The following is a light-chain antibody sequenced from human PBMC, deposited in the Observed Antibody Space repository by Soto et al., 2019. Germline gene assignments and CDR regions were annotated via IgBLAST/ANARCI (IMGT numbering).Light chain of an antibody. CDR1: QSVSSY. J-gene: IGKJ1*01. V-gene: IGKV3-11*01. CDR3: QQRSNWSPT. Sequence: EIVLSQSPATLSLSPGDRATLSCRASQSVSSYLAWYQQKPGQAPRLLIYDASDRATGIPARFSGSGSGTDFTLTISSLEPEDFSVYCCQQRSNWSPTFGQGSKV. CDR2: DAS.